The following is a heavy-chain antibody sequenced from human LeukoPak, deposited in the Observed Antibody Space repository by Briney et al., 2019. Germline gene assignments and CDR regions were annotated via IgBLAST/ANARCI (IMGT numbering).Heavy chain of an antibody. D-gene: IGHD2-15*01. J-gene: IGHJ5*02. Sequence: GASVKVSCKASGYTFTGYYMHWVRQATGQGLEWMGWMNPNSGNTGYAQKFQGRVTMTRNTSISTAYMELSSLRSEDTAVYYCARLYCSGGSCYSNWFDPWGQGTLVTVSS. V-gene: IGHV1-8*02. CDR2: MNPNSGNT. CDR3: ARLYCSGGSCYSNWFDP. CDR1: GYTFTGYY.